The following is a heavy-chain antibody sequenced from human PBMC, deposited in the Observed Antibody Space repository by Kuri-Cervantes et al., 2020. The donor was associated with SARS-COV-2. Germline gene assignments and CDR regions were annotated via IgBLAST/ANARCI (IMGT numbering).Heavy chain of an antibody. D-gene: IGHD6-19*01. J-gene: IGHJ4*02. Sequence: SETLSLTCTVSGDSISRFYWTWIRQPPGKGLESLGRIYHSGSSNYNPSLKSRVTISVDTSKNQFSLKLSSVTAADTAVYYCARMGSSGPFDYWGQGTLVTVSS. CDR1: GDSISRFY. V-gene: IGHV4-59*08. CDR2: IYHSGSS. CDR3: ARMGSSGPFDY.